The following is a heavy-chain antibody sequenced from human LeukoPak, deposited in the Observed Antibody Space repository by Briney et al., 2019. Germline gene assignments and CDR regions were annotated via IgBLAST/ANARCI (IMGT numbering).Heavy chain of an antibody. CDR1: GGSFSGYY. CDR3: ARGHYCGGDCYCFDY. V-gene: IGHV4-34*01. CDR2: IYYSGST. Sequence: SETLSLTCAVYGGSFSGYYWSWIRQPPGKGLEWIGSIYYSGSTYYNPSLKSRVTISVDTSKNQFSLKLSSVTAADTAVYYCARGHYCGGDCYCFDYWGQGTLVTVSS. J-gene: IGHJ4*02. D-gene: IGHD2-21*02.